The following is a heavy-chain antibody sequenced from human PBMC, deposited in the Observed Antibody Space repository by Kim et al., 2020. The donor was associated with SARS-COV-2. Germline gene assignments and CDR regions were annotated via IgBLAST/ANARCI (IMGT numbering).Heavy chain of an antibody. V-gene: IGHV3-15*01. CDR1: GFTFSNAW. Sequence: GGSLRLSCADSGFTFSNAWMSWVRQAPGKGLEWVGRIKSKTNGGGTTDYIAPVKGRFSISRDDSKNTLYLQMNSLKSEDTAVYYCATDLLDYWGQGTLVTVS. CDR3: ATDLLDY. J-gene: IGHJ4*02. CDR2: IKSKTNGGGTT.